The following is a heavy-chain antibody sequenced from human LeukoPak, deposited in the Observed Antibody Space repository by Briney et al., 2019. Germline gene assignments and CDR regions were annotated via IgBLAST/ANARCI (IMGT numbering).Heavy chain of an antibody. D-gene: IGHD7-27*01. V-gene: IGHV4-61*01. CDR3: ARGSGDFDY. CDR1: GGSISSGSYY. Sequence: KVSETLSLTCTVSGGSISSGSYYWGWIRQPPGKGLEWIGYIYYSGSTNYNPSLKSRVTISVDTSKNQFSLKLSSVTAADTAVYYCARGSGDFDYWGQGTLVTVSS. J-gene: IGHJ4*02. CDR2: IYYSGST.